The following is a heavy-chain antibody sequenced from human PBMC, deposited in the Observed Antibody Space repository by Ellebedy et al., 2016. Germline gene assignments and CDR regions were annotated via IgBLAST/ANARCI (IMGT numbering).Heavy chain of an antibody. CDR3: AREGRPGITTSGTRAFDI. V-gene: IGHV4-4*07. CDR2: IYTSGTT. J-gene: IGHJ3*02. Sequence: SETLSLXXTVFGGSISSYYWSWVRQPAGKGLKWIGRIYTSGTTDYNPSLKSRVTMSLDTSKNHFSLRLTSVAAADTAVYYCAREGRPGITTSGTRAFDIWGPGTMVTVSS. D-gene: IGHD6-13*01. CDR1: GGSISSYY.